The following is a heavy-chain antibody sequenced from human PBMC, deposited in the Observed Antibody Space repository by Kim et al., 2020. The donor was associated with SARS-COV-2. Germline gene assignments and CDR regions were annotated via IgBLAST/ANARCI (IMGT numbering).Heavy chain of an antibody. CDR3: AHKSFLSAEGEWGRTYYYGSGSYFDY. J-gene: IGHJ4*02. CDR2: IYWDDDK. CDR1: GFSLSTSGVG. V-gene: IGHV2-5*02. D-gene: IGHD3-10*01. Sequence: SGPTLVNPTQTLTLTCTFSGFSLSTSGVGVGWIRQPPGKALEWLALIYWDDDKRYSPSLKSRLTITKDTSKNQVVLTMTNMDPVDTATYYCAHKSFLSAEGEWGRTYYYGSGSYFDYWGQGTLVTVSS.